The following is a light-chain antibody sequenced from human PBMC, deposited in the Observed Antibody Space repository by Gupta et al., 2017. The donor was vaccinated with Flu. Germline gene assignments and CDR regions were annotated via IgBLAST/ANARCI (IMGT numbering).Light chain of an antibody. CDR1: ALSTQY. CDR2: KDN. Sequence: HELPQPPSVSVSPGATARITCSGDALSTQYTYWYKPRSGRAPVRLFYKDNESLSVIPERFSGSSSGSTGTLTTTGVQAEEEGDYYCHSRETTGDDRVFGGGTKLAVL. J-gene: IGLJ2*01. V-gene: IGLV3-25*02. CDR3: HSRETTGDDRV.